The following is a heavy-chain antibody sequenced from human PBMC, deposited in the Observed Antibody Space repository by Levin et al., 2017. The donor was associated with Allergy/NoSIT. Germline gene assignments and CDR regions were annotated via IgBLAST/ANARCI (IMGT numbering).Heavy chain of an antibody. Sequence: GESLKISCAASGFTFSSYWMHWVRQAPGKGLVWVSRINSDGSSTSYADSVKGRFTISRDNAKNTLYLQMNSLRAEDTAVYYCARPCGGDCYWGDDAFDIWGQGTMVTVSS. J-gene: IGHJ3*02. CDR1: GFTFSSYW. CDR2: INSDGSST. CDR3: ARPCGGDCYWGDDAFDI. D-gene: IGHD2-21*02. V-gene: IGHV3-74*01.